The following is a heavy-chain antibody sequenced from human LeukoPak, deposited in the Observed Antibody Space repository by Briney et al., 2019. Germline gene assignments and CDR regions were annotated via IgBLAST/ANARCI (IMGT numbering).Heavy chain of an antibody. D-gene: IGHD3-22*01. CDR3: GRGYYLDYYYYYTDV. V-gene: IGHV3-43D*03. J-gene: IGHJ6*03. Sequence: QPGGSLRLSCAASGFTFDDYAMHWVRQAPGKGLEWVSLISWDGGSTYYADSVKGRFTISRDNAKNSLYLQMNSLRAEDTALYYCGRGYYLDYYYYYTDVWGKGTTVTVSS. CDR1: GFTFDDYA. CDR2: ISWDGGST.